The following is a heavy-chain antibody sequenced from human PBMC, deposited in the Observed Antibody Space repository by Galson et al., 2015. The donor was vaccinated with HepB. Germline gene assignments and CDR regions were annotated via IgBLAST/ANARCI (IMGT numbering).Heavy chain of an antibody. Sequence: SLRLSCAASGFTVSGSAIHWVRQASGKGLEWVGRIRSRANNYATAYAASVKGRFTISRDDSKNTAYLQMNSLKTEDTAVYYCTSLKLKFDPWGQGTLVTVSS. D-gene: IGHD5-24*01. CDR3: TSLKLKFDP. CDR1: GFTVSGSA. J-gene: IGHJ5*02. V-gene: IGHV3-73*01. CDR2: IRSRANNYAT.